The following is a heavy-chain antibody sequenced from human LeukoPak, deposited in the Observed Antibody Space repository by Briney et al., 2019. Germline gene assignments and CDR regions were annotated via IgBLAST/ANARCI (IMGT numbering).Heavy chain of an antibody. V-gene: IGHV4-39*01. Sequence: SETLSLTCTVSGGSISSSSYYWGWIRQPPGKGLEWIGSIYYSGSTYYNPSLKSRVTISVDTSKNQFSLKLSSVTAADTAVYYCARRLGYCSSTSCYADKVDYWGQGTLVTVSS. CDR3: ARRLGYCSSTSCYADKVDY. CDR1: GGSISSSSYY. D-gene: IGHD2-2*01. J-gene: IGHJ4*02. CDR2: IYYSGST.